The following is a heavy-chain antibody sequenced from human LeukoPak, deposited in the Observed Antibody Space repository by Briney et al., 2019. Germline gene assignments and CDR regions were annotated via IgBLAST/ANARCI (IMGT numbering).Heavy chain of an antibody. Sequence: SETLSLTCAVYGGSFSGYYWSWIRQPPGKGLEWIGEINHSGSTNYNPSLKSRVTISVDTSKDQFSLKLSSVTAADTAVYYCARGQWLVDYWGQGTLVTVSS. D-gene: IGHD6-19*01. V-gene: IGHV4-34*01. CDR1: GGSFSGYY. CDR3: ARGQWLVDY. J-gene: IGHJ4*02. CDR2: INHSGST.